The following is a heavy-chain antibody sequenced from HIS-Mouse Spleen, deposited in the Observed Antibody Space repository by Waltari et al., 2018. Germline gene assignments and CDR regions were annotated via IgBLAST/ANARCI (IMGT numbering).Heavy chain of an antibody. J-gene: IGHJ4*02. CDR3: ARGIVATVATPYFDY. V-gene: IGHV4-38-2*02. D-gene: IGHD5-12*01. Sequence: HVQLQESGPGLVKPSETLSLTCTVSGYSIIRGYYWGWIRQPPGKGLEWIGSIYHSGSTYYNPSLKSRVTISVDTSKNQFSLKLSSVTAADTAVYYCARGIVATVATPYFDYWGQGTLVTVSS. CDR2: IYHSGST. CDR1: GYSIIRGYY.